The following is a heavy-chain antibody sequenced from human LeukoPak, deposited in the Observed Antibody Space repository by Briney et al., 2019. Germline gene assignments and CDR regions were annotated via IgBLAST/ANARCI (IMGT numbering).Heavy chain of an antibody. V-gene: IGHV4-59*01. Sequence: SETLSLTCTVSGGSISGYSWSWIRQPPGKGLEWIAYIYYSGSTNYNPSLKSRVTMSVDTSKNQFSLKLSSVTAADTAVYYCARIFRSGWYYFDYWGQGTLVPVSS. CDR1: GGSISGYS. J-gene: IGHJ4*02. CDR2: IYYSGST. D-gene: IGHD6-19*01. CDR3: ARIFRSGWYYFDY.